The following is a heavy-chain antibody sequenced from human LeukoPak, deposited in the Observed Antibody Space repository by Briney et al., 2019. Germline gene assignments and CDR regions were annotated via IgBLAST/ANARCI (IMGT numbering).Heavy chain of an antibody. V-gene: IGHV1-69*05. Sequence: SVKVSCKASGGTFSSYAISWVRQAPGQGLEWMGGIIPIFGTANYAQKFQGRVTITTDESTSTAYMELSSLRSEDTAVYYCARGSRIAVAGTYGYYYYYMDVWGKGTTVTVSS. CDR2: IIPIFGTA. CDR1: GGTFSSYA. J-gene: IGHJ6*03. CDR3: ARGSRIAVAGTYGYYYYYMDV. D-gene: IGHD6-19*01.